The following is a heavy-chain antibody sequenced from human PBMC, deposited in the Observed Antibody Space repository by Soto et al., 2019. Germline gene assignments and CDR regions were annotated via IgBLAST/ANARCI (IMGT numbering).Heavy chain of an antibody. CDR2: IYNSGST. J-gene: IGHJ3*01. CDR3: ARIGGWYDSSGYYWGFDAFDF. V-gene: IGHV4-59*01. Sequence: PSETLSLTCAVSGGSISGYYCTWIRQPPGKGLEWIGYIYNSGSTNYNPSLKSRVTISVDTSKNQFSLKLSSVTAADTAVYYCARIGGWYDSSGYYWGFDAFDFWGQGTMVTVSS. CDR1: GGSISGYY. D-gene: IGHD3-22*01.